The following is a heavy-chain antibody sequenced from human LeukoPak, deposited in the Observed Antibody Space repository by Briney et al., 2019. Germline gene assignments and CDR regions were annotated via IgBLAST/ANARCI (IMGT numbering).Heavy chain of an antibody. J-gene: IGHJ4*02. Sequence: SVKVSCKASGGTFSSYAISWVRQAPGQGLEWMGRIILIPGIANYAQKLQGRVTMTTDTSTSTAYMELRSLRSDGTAVYYCARDGGSYRINDYWGQGTLVTVSS. D-gene: IGHD1-26*01. CDR3: ARDGGSYRINDY. CDR2: IILIPGIA. CDR1: GGTFSSYA. V-gene: IGHV1-69*04.